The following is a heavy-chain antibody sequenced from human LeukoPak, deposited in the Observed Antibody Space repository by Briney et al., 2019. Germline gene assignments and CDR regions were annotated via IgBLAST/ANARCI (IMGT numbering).Heavy chain of an antibody. J-gene: IGHJ4*02. CDR3: AREAAGADY. Sequence: PSETLSLTCAVSGYSISSGYYWGWIRQPPGKGLEWIGRIYTSGSTNYNPSLKSRVTISVDTSKNQFSLKLSSVTAADTAVYYCAREAAGADYWGQGTLVTVSS. D-gene: IGHD6-13*01. CDR2: IYTSGST. CDR1: GYSISSGYY. V-gene: IGHV4-38-2*02.